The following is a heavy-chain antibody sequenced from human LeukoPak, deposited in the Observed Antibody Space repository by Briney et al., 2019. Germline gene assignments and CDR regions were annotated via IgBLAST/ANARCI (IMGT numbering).Heavy chain of an antibody. CDR1: GYTFTSYG. CDR3: ARAGDYYGSGSLTSDFDY. D-gene: IGHD3-10*01. Sequence: GASVKVSCMASGYTFTSYGISWVRQAPGQGLEWMGWISAYNGNTNYAQKLQGRVTMTTDTSTSTAYMELRSLRSDDTAVYYCARAGDYYGSGSLTSDFDYWGQGTLVTVSS. CDR2: ISAYNGNT. J-gene: IGHJ4*02. V-gene: IGHV1-18*01.